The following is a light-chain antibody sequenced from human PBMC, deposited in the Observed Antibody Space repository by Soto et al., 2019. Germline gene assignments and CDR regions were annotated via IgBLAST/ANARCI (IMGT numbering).Light chain of an antibody. V-gene: IGKV1-27*01. CDR1: QSISNW. CDR3: QKYNTVPRT. CDR2: AAS. Sequence: DIQMTQSPSTLSASVGDRVTITCRASQSISNWLAWYQQKPGKVPKLLIYAASILQSGVPPRFSGSGSGTDFTLTISSLQPEDVATYYCQKYNTVPRTFGQGTKVDIK. J-gene: IGKJ1*01.